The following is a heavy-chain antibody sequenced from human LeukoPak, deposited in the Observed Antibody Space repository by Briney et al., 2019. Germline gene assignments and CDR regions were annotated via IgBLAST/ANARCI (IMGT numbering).Heavy chain of an antibody. CDR3: ASLPHYYDSSGYYWGGDY. CDR1: GGSFSGYY. J-gene: IGHJ4*02. V-gene: IGHV4-34*01. CDR2: INHSGST. Sequence: PSETLSLTCAVYGGSFSGYYWSWIRQPPGKGLEWIGEINHSGSTNYNPSLKSRVTISVDTSKNQFSLKLSSVTAADTAVYYCASLPHYYDSSGYYWGGDYWGQGTLVTVSS. D-gene: IGHD3-22*01.